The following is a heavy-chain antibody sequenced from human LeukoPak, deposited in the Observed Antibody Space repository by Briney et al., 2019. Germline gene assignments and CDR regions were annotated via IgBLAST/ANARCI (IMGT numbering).Heavy chain of an antibody. V-gene: IGHV3-23*01. J-gene: IGHJ2*01. D-gene: IGHD6-19*01. CDR2: ISGSGGST. Sequence: GGSLRLSCAASGFTFSSYAMSWVRQAPGKGLEWVSAISGSGGSTYYADSVKGRFTISRDNSENTLYLQMNSLRAEDTAVYYCVRDSPSGFFDLWGRGTLVTVSS. CDR1: GFTFSSYA. CDR3: VRDSPSGFFDL.